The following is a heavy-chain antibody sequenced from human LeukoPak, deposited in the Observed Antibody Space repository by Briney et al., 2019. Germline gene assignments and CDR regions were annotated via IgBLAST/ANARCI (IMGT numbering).Heavy chain of an antibody. D-gene: IGHD3-10*01. Sequence: GGSLRLSCAASGFTFSDYYMSWIRQAQGKGLEWVSYISSSGSTIYYADSVKGRFTISRDNAKNSLYLQMNSLRAEDTAVYYCARARPDGSGTDYFDYWGQGTLVTVSS. CDR1: GFTFSDYY. V-gene: IGHV3-11*01. J-gene: IGHJ4*02. CDR2: ISSSGSTI. CDR3: ARARPDGSGTDYFDY.